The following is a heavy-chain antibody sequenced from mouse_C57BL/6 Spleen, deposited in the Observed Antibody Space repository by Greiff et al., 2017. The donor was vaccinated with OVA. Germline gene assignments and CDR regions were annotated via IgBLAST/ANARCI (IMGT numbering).Heavy chain of an antibody. V-gene: IGHV1-9*01. Sequence: VQLQQSGAELMKPGASVKLSCKATGYTFTGYWIEWVKQRPGHGLEWIGEILPGSGSTNYNEKFKGKATFTADPSSNTADMQLSSLTTEDSAIYYCARAMYYYGSSPYYFDYWGQGTTLTVSS. CDR2: ILPGSGST. D-gene: IGHD1-1*01. CDR1: GYTFTGYW. J-gene: IGHJ2*01. CDR3: ARAMYYYGSSPYYFDY.